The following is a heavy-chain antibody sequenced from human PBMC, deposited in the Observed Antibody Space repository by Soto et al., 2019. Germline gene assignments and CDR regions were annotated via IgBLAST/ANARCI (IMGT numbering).Heavy chain of an antibody. CDR2: ISAHNGNT. Sequence: QMQLVQSGAEVKKPGASVRVSCKASGFRFTYYGITWVRQAPGQGLEWMGWISAHNGNTNYAQKLEGRVTMTTDTSTSTAYMELRSLRSDDTDVYYCAIYYCSTSTFYSYWLDPWGQGTMVTVSS. CDR1: GFRFTYYG. J-gene: IGHJ5*02. D-gene: IGHD2-2*02. CDR3: AIYYCSTSTFYSYWLDP. V-gene: IGHV1-18*04.